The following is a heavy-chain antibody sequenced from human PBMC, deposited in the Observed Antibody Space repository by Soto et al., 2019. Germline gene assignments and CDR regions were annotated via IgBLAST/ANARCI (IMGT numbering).Heavy chain of an antibody. Sequence: PGGSLRLSCAASGFTFSSYGMPWVRQAPGKGLEWVAVIWYDGSNKYYADSVKGRFTISRDNSKNTLYLQMNSLRAEDTAVYYCARDLLAAAGNGIDYWGQGTLVTVSS. J-gene: IGHJ4*02. V-gene: IGHV3-33*01. CDR3: ARDLLAAAGNGIDY. D-gene: IGHD6-13*01. CDR1: GFTFSSYG. CDR2: IWYDGSNK.